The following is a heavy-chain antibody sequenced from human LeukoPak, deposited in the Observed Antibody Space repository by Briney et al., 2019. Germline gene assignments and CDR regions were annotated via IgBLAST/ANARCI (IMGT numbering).Heavy chain of an antibody. J-gene: IGHJ1*01. D-gene: IGHD3-22*01. CDR2: ISSSGYTI. CDR1: GFTFSSYE. Sequence: PGGSLRLSCAASGFTFSSYEMNWVRQAPGKGLEWVSYISSSGYTIHYADSVKGRFTISRDYTKNSLYLQMNSLRAEDTAVYFCARAPYYYDSSGYFQDWGQGTLVTVSS. V-gene: IGHV3-48*03. CDR3: ARAPYYYDSSGYFQD.